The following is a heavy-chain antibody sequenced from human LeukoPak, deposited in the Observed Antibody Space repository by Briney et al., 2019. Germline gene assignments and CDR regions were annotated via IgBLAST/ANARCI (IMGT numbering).Heavy chain of an antibody. J-gene: IGHJ3*02. CDR2: INHSGST. CDR1: GGSFSGYY. V-gene: IGHV4-34*01. CDR3: ARRYYDFWSGSHDAFDI. D-gene: IGHD3-3*01. Sequence: SGTLSLTCAVYGGSFSGYYWSWIRQPPGKGLEWIGEINHSGSTNYNPSLKSRVTISVDTSKNQFSLKLSSVTAADTAVYYCARRYYDFWSGSHDAFDIWGQGTMVTVSS.